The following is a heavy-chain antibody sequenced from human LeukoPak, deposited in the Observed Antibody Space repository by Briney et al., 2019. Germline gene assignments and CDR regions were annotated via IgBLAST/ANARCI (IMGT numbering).Heavy chain of an antibody. J-gene: IGHJ4*02. D-gene: IGHD6-13*01. CDR1: GFTFSNYA. V-gene: IGHV3-23*01. CDR2: ISGSGDNT. CDR3: ARDPYSSSYYYFDY. Sequence: GGSLRLSCAASGFTFSNYAMSWVRQAPGKGLEWVSDISGSGDNTYYADSVKGWFTISRDNSKDTLYLQMNSLRAEDTAVYYCARDPYSSSYYYFDYWGQGTLVTVSS.